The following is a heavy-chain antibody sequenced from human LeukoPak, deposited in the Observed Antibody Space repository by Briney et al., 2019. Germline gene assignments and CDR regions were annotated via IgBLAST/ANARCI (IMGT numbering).Heavy chain of an antibody. CDR3: AREYYGSGSG. D-gene: IGHD3-10*01. CDR1: GYSISSGYY. Sequence: SETLSLTCTVSGYSISSGYYWGWIRQPPGRGLEWIGSIYHSGSTYYNPSLKSRVTISVDTSKNQFSLKLSSVTAADTAVYYCAREYYGSGSGWGQGTLVTVSS. J-gene: IGHJ4*02. CDR2: IYHSGST. V-gene: IGHV4-38-2*02.